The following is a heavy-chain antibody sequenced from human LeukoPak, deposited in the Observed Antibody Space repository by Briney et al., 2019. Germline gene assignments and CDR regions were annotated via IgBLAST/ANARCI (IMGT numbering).Heavy chain of an antibody. CDR2: ISGGRSTI. Sequence: GSLRLSCAASGFPFSDYYMSWIRQAPGKGLEWVSYISGGRSTIDYADSVKGRFTISRDNSKNTLYLQMYSLRAEDTAVYYCGRGGKVEQLVLARWGQGSLVTVSS. CDR1: GFPFSDYY. D-gene: IGHD6-13*01. V-gene: IGHV3-11*04. CDR3: GRGGKVEQLVLAR. J-gene: IGHJ4*02.